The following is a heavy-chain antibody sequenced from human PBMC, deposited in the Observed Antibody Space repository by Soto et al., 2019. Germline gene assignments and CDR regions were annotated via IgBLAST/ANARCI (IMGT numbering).Heavy chain of an antibody. J-gene: IGHJ6*02. CDR2: IYSGGST. CDR1: GFTVSSNY. CDR3: ARDLGYYYYYGMDV. V-gene: IGHV3-53*01. Sequence: GGSLRLSCAASGFTVSSNYMSWVRQAPGKGLEWVSVIYSGGSTYYADSVKGRFTISRDNSKNTLYLQMNSLRAEDTAVYYCARDLGYYYYYGMDVWGQGTTVTVSS.